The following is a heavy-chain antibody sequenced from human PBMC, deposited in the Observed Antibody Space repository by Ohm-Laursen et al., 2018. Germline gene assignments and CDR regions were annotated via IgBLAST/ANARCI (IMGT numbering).Heavy chain of an antibody. CDR3: AKDVGYCSGGSCYPGGLDY. D-gene: IGHD2-15*01. Sequence: SLRLSCAASGFTFSSYSMNWVRQAPGKGLEWVSSISSSSSYIYYADSVKGRFTISRDNSKNTLYLQMNSLRAEDTAVYYCAKDVGYCSGGSCYPGGLDYWGQGTLVTVSS. V-gene: IGHV3-21*04. CDR1: GFTFSSYS. J-gene: IGHJ4*02. CDR2: ISSSSSYI.